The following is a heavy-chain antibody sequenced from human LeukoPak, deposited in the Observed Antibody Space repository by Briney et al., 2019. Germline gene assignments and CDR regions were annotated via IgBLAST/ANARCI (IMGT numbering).Heavy chain of an antibody. Sequence: SETLSLTCAVYGGSFSGYYWSWIRQPPGKGLEWIGEINHSGSTNYNPSLKSRVTISVDTSKNQFSLKLSSVTAADTAVYYCARSTIFGRFWFDPWGQGTLVTVSS. CDR3: ARSTIFGRFWFDP. V-gene: IGHV4-34*01. D-gene: IGHD3-3*01. CDR1: GGSFSGYY. J-gene: IGHJ5*02. CDR2: INHSGST.